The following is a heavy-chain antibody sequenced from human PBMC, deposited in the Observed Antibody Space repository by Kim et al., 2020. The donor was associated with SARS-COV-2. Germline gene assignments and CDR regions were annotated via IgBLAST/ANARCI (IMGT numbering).Heavy chain of an antibody. V-gene: IGHV4-59*13. Sequence: SETLSLTCTVSGGSISSYYWSWIRQPPGKGLEWIGYIYYSGSTNYNPSLKSRVTISVDTSKNQFSLKLSSVTAADTAVYYCARVPYSSGWYDWGQGTLVTVSS. CDR2: IYYSGST. J-gene: IGHJ4*02. CDR1: GGSISSYY. CDR3: ARVPYSSGWYD. D-gene: IGHD6-19*01.